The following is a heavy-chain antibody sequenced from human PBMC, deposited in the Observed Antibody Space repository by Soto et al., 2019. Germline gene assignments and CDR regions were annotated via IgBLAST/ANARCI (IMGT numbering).Heavy chain of an antibody. V-gene: IGHV3-23*01. CDR1: GFTFSSYA. D-gene: IGHD1-1*01. Sequence: GGSMRLSCAAFGFTFSSYAMSWVRQAPGKGLEWVSAISDSGGGTYYADSVKGRFTISRDNSKNTLYLQMNSLRAEDTAVYYCAKGNSGRYYYGMDVWGQGTTVTVSS. J-gene: IGHJ6*02. CDR3: AKGNSGRYYYGMDV. CDR2: ISDSGGGT.